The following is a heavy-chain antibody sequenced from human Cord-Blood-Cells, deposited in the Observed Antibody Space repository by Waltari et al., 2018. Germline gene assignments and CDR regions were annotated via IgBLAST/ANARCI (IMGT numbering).Heavy chain of an antibody. D-gene: IGHD2-2*01. J-gene: IGHJ4*02. Sequence: EVQLVESGGGLVQPGGSLRLSCAASGFTFSSYWMSWVRQAPGKGLEWVANIKQEGSEKYYVVSVKGRCTISRDKAKNSLYLQMIGLRAEETAVYYCARAHIVVVPAAIDYCGQGTLVTVSS. V-gene: IGHV3-7*01. CDR1: GFTFSSYW. CDR2: IKQEGSEK. CDR3: ARAHIVVVPAAIDY.